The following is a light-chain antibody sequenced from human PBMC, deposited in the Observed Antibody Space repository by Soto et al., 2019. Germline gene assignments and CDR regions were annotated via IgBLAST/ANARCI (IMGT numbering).Light chain of an antibody. CDR1: RSISDW. J-gene: IGKJ1*01. V-gene: IGKV1-5*01. Sequence: DIQMTQFPSTLSASVGDRVTITCRASRSISDWLAWYQQKPGKAPRVLIFDASSLKSGVPSRFSGSGSGTEFTLTISSLQPDDVATYYCLQYDGYSWTFGQGTKVEIK. CDR2: DAS. CDR3: LQYDGYSWT.